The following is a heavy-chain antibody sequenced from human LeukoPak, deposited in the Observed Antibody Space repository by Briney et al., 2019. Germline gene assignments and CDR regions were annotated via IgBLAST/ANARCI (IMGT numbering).Heavy chain of an antibody. D-gene: IGHD3-9*01. Sequence: ASVKVPCKASGYTFTGYYMHWVRQAPGQGLEWMGWINPNSGGTNYAQKFQGRVTMTRDTSISTAYMELSRLRSDDTAVYYCARGAVDILTGCESAYTPNYYYYMDVWGKGTTVTISS. CDR3: ARGAVDILTGCESAYTPNYYYYMDV. J-gene: IGHJ6*03. CDR2: INPNSGGT. V-gene: IGHV1-2*02. CDR1: GYTFTGYY.